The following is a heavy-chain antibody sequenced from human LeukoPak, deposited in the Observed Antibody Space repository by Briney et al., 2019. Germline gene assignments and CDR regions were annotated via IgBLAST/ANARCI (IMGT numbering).Heavy chain of an antibody. J-gene: IGHJ4*02. CDR1: GFTFSSYA. V-gene: IGHV3-30*04. CDR3: ARGMLTAATAFDY. D-gene: IGHD3-10*01. CDR2: ISYDGSNK. Sequence: GGSLRLSCAASGFTFSSYAMHWVRQAPGKGLEWVAVISYDGSNKYYADSVKGRFTISRDNSKNTLYLQMNSLRAEDTAMYYCARGMLTAATAFDYWGQGTLVTVSS.